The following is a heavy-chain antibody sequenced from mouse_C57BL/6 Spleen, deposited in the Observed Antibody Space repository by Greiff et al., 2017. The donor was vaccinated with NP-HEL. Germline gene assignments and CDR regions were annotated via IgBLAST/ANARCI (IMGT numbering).Heavy chain of an antibody. J-gene: IGHJ2*01. CDR2: IYPGDGDT. CDR1: GYAFSSSW. V-gene: IGHV1-82*01. D-gene: IGHD4-1*01. CDR3: AREKLGGYFDY. Sequence: QVQLQQSGPELVKPGASVKISCKASGYAFSSSWMNWVKQRPGKGLEWIGRIYPGDGDTNYNGKFKGKATLTADKSSSTAYMQLSSLTSEDSAVYFCAREKLGGYFDYWGQGTTLTVSS.